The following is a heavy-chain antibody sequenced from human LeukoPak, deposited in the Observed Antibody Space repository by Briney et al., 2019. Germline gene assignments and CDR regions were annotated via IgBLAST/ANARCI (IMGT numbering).Heavy chain of an antibody. Sequence: ASVKVSCKASGYTFTSYYMHWVLQAPGQGLEWMGIINPSGGSTSYAQKFQGRVTMTRDTSTSTVYMELSSLRSEDAAVYYRARVQRVTMVRGVTAPLYYWGQGTLVTVSS. CDR1: GYTFTSYY. D-gene: IGHD3-10*01. CDR3: ARVQRVTMVRGVTAPLYY. CDR2: INPSGGST. V-gene: IGHV1-46*01. J-gene: IGHJ4*02.